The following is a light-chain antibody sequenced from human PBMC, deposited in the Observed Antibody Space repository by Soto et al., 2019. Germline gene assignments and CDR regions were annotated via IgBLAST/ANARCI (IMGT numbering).Light chain of an antibody. J-gene: IGKJ4*01. Sequence: DILLTKSPDPLAVSLGERATINCKSSQSVLYSSNNKNYLAWYQQKPGQPPKLLIYWASTRESGVPDRFSGSGSGTDFTLTISSLQAEDVAVYYCQQYYSTPLTFGGGTKVDIK. CDR1: QSVLYSSNNKNY. CDR3: QQYYSTPLT. V-gene: IGKV4-1*01. CDR2: WAS.